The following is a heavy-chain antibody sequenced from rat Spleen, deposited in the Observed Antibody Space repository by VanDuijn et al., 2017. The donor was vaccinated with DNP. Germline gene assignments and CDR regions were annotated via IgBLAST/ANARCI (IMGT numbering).Heavy chain of an antibody. CDR2: IIYDGSRT. CDR1: GFTFSDYY. J-gene: IGHJ2*01. D-gene: IGHD1-12*03. Sequence: EVQLVESGGGLVQPGRSLKISCVASGFTFSDYYMAWVRQAPKRGLEWVATIIYDGSRTFYRDSVKGRFTISRDNTKNTLYLQMDSLRSEDTATYYCATHGYPAYYFDNWGQGVMVTVSS. CDR3: ATHGYPAYYFDN. V-gene: IGHV5S10*01.